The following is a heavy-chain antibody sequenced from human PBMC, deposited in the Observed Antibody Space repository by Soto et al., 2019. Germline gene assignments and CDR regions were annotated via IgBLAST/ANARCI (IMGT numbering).Heavy chain of an antibody. J-gene: IGHJ5*02. Sequence: SVKVSCKASGGTFNSYDINWVRQAPGQGLEWMGGIIPIVETPKYAQKFQGGVTITADESTNTVYMELSSLRSEDTAMYYCARLSRPNYYDTSGFFKDNWFDPWGQGTLVTVSS. CDR1: GGTFNSYD. V-gene: IGHV1-69*13. CDR2: IIPIVETP. CDR3: ARLSRPNYYDTSGFFKDNWFDP. D-gene: IGHD3-22*01.